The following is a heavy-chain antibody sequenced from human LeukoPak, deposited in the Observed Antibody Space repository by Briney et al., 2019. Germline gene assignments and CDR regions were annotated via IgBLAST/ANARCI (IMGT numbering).Heavy chain of an antibody. V-gene: IGHV3-48*04. CDR3: ARNTDILTGYLYFDY. D-gene: IGHD3-9*01. Sequence: GGSLRLSCAASGFTFSSYSMNWVRQAPGKGLEWVSYISSSSSTIYYADSVKGRFTTSRDNAKNSLYLQMNSLRAEDTAVYYCARNTDILTGYLYFDYWGQGTLVTVSS. J-gene: IGHJ4*02. CDR2: ISSSSSTI. CDR1: GFTFSSYS.